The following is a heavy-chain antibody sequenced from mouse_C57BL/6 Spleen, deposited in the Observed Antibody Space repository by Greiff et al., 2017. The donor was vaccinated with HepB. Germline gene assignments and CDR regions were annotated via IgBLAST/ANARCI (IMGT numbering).Heavy chain of an antibody. CDR3: ARATYYGSPFAY. Sequence: EVKLMESGGGLVQSGRSLRLSCATSGFTFRDFYMEWVRQAPGKGLEWIAASRNKANDYTTEYSASVKGRFIVSRDTSQSILYLQMNALRAEDTAIYYCARATYYGSPFAYWGQGTLVTVSA. CDR2: SRNKANDYTT. CDR1: GFTFRDFY. J-gene: IGHJ3*01. D-gene: IGHD1-1*01. V-gene: IGHV7-1*01.